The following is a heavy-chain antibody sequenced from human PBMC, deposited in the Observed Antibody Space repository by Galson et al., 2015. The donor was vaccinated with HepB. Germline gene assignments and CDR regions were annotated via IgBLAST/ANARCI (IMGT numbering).Heavy chain of an antibody. Sequence: ETLSLTCTVSGGSISSSSYYWGWIRQPPGKGLEWIGSIYYSGSTYYNPSLKSRVTISVDTSKNQFSLKLSSVTAADTAVYYCARRSGSYPPYYFDYWGQGTLVTVSS. CDR1: GGSISSSSYY. J-gene: IGHJ4*02. V-gene: IGHV4-39*01. CDR2: IYYSGST. D-gene: IGHD1-26*01. CDR3: ARRSGSYPPYYFDY.